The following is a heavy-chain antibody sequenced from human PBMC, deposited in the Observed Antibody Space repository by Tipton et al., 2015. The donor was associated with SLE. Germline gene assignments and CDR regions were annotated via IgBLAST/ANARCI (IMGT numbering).Heavy chain of an antibody. D-gene: IGHD6-13*01. J-gene: IGHJ2*01. CDR2: IYTSGST. CDR3: ASRGAAAAPGWYFDL. V-gene: IGHV4-4*09. CDR1: GGSISSYY. Sequence: TLSLTCTVSGGSISSYYWGWIRQPAGKGLEWIGYIYTSGSTNYNPSLKSRVTISVDTSKNQFSLKLSSVTAADTAVYYCASRGAAAAPGWYFDLWGRGTLVTVSS.